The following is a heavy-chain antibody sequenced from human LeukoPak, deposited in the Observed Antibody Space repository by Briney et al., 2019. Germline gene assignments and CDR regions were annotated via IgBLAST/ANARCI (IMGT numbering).Heavy chain of an antibody. CDR3: AKAVGDGSGYYDYYFDY. V-gene: IGHV3-23*01. Sequence: PGGSLRLSCAASGFTFSSYAMSWVRQAPGKGLEWVSAISGSGGSTYYADSVKGRFTISRNNSKNTLYLQMNSLRAEDTAVYYCAKAVGDGSGYYDYYFDYWGQGTLVTVSS. CDR2: ISGSGGST. CDR1: GFTFSSYA. D-gene: IGHD3-22*01. J-gene: IGHJ4*02.